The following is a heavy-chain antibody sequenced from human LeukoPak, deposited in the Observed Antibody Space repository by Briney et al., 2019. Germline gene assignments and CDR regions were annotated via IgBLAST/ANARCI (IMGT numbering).Heavy chain of an antibody. CDR3: ARPSYGDQLPFYYYGMDV. D-gene: IGHD4-17*01. V-gene: IGHV4-34*01. J-gene: IGHJ6*02. Sequence: SETLSLTCAVYGGSFSGYYWSWIRQPPGKGLEWIGEINHSGSTNYNPSLKSRVTISVDTSKNQFSLKLSSVTAADTAVYYCARPSYGDQLPFYYYGMDVWGQGTTVTVSS. CDR2: INHSGST. CDR1: GGSFSGYY.